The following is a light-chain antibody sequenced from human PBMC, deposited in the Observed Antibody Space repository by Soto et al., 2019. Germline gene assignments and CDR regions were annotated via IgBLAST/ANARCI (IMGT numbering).Light chain of an antibody. Sequence: DIQMTQSPSSLSESVGDRVTITCRASQGISNYLAWYQQKPGKVPKLLIYAASTLQSGVQSRFSGSGSGTDLTHTICSLQPGDDAPFYCHKYNSAPWTFGQGTKVEIK. CDR3: HKYNSAPWT. CDR2: AAS. CDR1: QGISNY. V-gene: IGKV1-27*01. J-gene: IGKJ1*01.